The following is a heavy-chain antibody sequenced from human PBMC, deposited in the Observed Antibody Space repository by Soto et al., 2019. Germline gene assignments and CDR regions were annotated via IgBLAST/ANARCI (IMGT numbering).Heavy chain of an antibody. CDR2: IYYSGST. D-gene: IGHD2-15*01. Sequence: SATLSLTCTVSGCSISSYYCSWIRQPPGKGLEWIGYIYYSGSTNYNPSLKSRVTISVDTSKNQFSLKLSSVTAADTAVYYCARDQGMVAQSTWGQGTLVTVSS. J-gene: IGHJ5*02. CDR1: GCSISSYY. CDR3: ARDQGMVAQST. V-gene: IGHV4-59*01.